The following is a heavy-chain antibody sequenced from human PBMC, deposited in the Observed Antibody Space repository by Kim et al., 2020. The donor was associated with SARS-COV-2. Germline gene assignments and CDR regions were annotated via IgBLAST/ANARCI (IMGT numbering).Heavy chain of an antibody. CDR2: ISWNSGSI. J-gene: IGHJ5*02. CDR1: GFTFDDYA. D-gene: IGHD4-17*01. V-gene: IGHV3-9*01. Sequence: GGSLRLSCAASGFTFDDYAMHWVRQAPGKGLEWVSGISWNSGSIGYADSVKGRFTISRDNAKNSLYLQMNSLRAEDTALYYCAKDVSATVTTHNWFDPWGQGTLVTVSS. CDR3: AKDVSATVTTHNWFDP.